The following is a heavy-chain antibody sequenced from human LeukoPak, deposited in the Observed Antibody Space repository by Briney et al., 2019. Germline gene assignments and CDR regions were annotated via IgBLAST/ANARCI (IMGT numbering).Heavy chain of an antibody. D-gene: IGHD3-22*01. Sequence: PGGSLRLSCAASGFTFDDYGMSWVRQAPGKGLEWVSGINWNGGSTGYADSVKGRFTISRDNAKNSLYLQMNSLRAEDTAFYYCARVGSSGYLSWFDPWGQGTLVTVSS. J-gene: IGHJ5*02. CDR3: ARVGSSGYLSWFDP. CDR1: GFTFDDYG. CDR2: INWNGGST. V-gene: IGHV3-20*04.